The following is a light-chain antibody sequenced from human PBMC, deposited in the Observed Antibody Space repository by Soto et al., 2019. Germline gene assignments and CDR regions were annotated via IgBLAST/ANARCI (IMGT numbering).Light chain of an antibody. CDR2: WAS. CDR1: QSVLYSSNNKNY. Sequence: DIVRTQSPDSLAVSLGERATINCKSSQSVLYSSNNKNYLAWYQQKPGQPPKLLIYWASTRESGVPDRFSGSGSGTDFTLTISSLQAEDVAVYYGQQYYSTPITFGQGTRLEI. CDR3: QQYYSTPIT. V-gene: IGKV4-1*01. J-gene: IGKJ5*01.